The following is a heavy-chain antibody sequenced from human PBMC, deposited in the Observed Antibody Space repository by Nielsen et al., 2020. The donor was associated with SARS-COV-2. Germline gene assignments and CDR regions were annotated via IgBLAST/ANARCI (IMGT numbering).Heavy chain of an antibody. D-gene: IGHD2/OR15-2a*01. CDR2: INTDGSNT. CDR1: GFTFGTSW. CDR3: VRDYFASFDY. Sequence: GESLKISCAASGFTFGTSWMSWVRQAPGKGLMLVSVINTDGSNTLYADSVKGRFTISRDNSRNTLYLQMNSLGAEDTAVYYCVRDYFASFDYWDQGTLVNVSS. J-gene: IGHJ4*02. V-gene: IGHV3-74*01.